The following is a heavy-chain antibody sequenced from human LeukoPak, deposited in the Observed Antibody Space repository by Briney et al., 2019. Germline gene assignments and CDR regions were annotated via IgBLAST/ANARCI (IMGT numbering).Heavy chain of an antibody. CDR3: ARAADYYDSGGYSNAFDI. CDR2: IYFSGST. D-gene: IGHD3-22*01. Sequence: SQTLSLTCTVSGGSISSYYWSWIRQPPGKGLEWIGYIYFSGSTNYNPSLRSRVTISVDTSKNQFSLKLSSVTAADTAVYYCARAADYYDSGGYSNAFDIWGQGKMVTVSS. CDR1: GGSISSYY. J-gene: IGHJ3*02. V-gene: IGHV4-59*01.